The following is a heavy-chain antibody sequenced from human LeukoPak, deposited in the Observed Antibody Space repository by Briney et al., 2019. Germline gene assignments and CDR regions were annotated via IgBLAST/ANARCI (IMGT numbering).Heavy chain of an antibody. CDR1: GYTFTSYD. CDR3: ARGVKTSNWFDP. J-gene: IGHJ5*02. V-gene: IGHV1-8*03. CDR2: MNPNSGNT. Sequence: GASVKVSCKASGYTFTSYDINWVRQATGQGLEWMGWMNPNSGNTGYAQKFQGRVTITRNTSISTAYMELSSLRSEDTAVYYCARGVKTSNWFDPWGQGTLVTVSS. D-gene: IGHD3-22*01.